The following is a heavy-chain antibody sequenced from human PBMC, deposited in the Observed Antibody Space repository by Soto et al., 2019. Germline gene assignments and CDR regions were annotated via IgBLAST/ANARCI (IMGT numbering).Heavy chain of an antibody. CDR3: ARADPDASVGY. CDR2: ISYSGST. Sequence: NPSETLSLTCTVSGGSMSRHYWTWLRQPPGKGLEWIGYISYSGSTYYNPSLKSRVTISADTSRNQFSLKLSSVIAADTAVYYCARADPDASVGYWGQGILVTVSS. CDR1: GGSMSRHY. D-gene: IGHD3-16*01. J-gene: IGHJ4*02. V-gene: IGHV4-59*11.